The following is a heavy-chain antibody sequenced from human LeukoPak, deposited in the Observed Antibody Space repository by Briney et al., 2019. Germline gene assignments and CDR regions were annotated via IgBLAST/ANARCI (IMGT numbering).Heavy chain of an antibody. J-gene: IGHJ6*04. CDR2: ISSSGSTI. V-gene: IGHV3-48*04. CDR1: GFTFSSHG. Sequence: GGSLRLSCAGSGFTFSSHGMNWVRQAPGKGLGWVSYISSSGSTIYYADSVKGRFTISRDNAKNSLYLQMNSLRAEDTAVYYCAELGITMIGGVWGKGTTVTISS. CDR3: AELGITMIGGV. D-gene: IGHD3-10*02.